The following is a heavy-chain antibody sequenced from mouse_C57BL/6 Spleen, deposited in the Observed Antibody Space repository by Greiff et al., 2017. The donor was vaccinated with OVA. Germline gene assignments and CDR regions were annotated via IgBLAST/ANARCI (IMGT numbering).Heavy chain of an antibody. Sequence: DVQLQESGPGLVKPSQSLSLTCSVTGYSITSGYYWNWIRQFPGNKLEWMGYISYDGSNNYNPSLKNRISITRDTSKNQFFLKLNSVTTEDTATYYCARERDWYFDVWGTGTTVTVSS. CDR2: ISYDGSN. CDR1: GYSITSGYY. CDR3: ARERDWYFDV. V-gene: IGHV3-6*01. J-gene: IGHJ1*03.